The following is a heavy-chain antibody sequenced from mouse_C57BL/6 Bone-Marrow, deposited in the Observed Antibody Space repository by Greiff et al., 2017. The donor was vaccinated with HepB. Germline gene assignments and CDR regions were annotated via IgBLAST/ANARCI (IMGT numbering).Heavy chain of an antibody. V-gene: IGHV1-64*01. Sequence: VQLQQPGAELVKPGASVKLSCKASGYTFTSYWMHWVNQRPGQGLEWIGMIHPNSGSTNYNEKFKSKATLTVDKSSSTAYMQLSSLTSEDSAVYYCEREDLWHYWYFDVWGTGTTVTVSS. CDR2: IHPNSGST. CDR1: GYTFTSYW. J-gene: IGHJ1*03. CDR3: EREDLWHYWYFDV. D-gene: IGHD1-1*01.